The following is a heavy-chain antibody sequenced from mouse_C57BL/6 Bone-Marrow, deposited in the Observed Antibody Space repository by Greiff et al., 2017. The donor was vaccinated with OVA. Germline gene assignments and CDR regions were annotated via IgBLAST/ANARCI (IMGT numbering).Heavy chain of an antibody. CDR1: GFTFSDFY. V-gene: IGHV7-1*01. CDR3: ARALITTVVATSAMDY. J-gene: IGHJ4*01. CDR2: SRNKANDYTT. D-gene: IGHD1-1*01. Sequence: EVKLVESGGGLVQSGRSLRLSCATSGFTFSDFYMEWVRQAPGKGLEWIAASRNKANDYTTEYSASVKGRFIVSRDTSQSILYLQMNALRAEDTAIYYCARALITTVVATSAMDYWGQGTSVTVSS.